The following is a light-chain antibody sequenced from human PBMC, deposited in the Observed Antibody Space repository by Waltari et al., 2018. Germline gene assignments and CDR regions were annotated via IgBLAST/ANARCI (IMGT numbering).Light chain of an antibody. V-gene: IGKV1-5*03. J-gene: IGKJ1*01. Sequence: DIQMTQSPSPLSASVGDSVTITCRASQSISGYLAWYQQKPGKAPKLLIYKASSLESGVPSRFSGSGSGTTFTLTISSLQPDDFATYFCQQYNTYSGTFGQGTTVEVK. CDR3: QQYNTYSGT. CDR2: KAS. CDR1: QSISGY.